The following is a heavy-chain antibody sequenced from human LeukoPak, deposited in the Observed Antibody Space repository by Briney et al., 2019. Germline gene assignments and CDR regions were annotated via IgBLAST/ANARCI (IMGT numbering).Heavy chain of an antibody. CDR3: ASSYQLLKPFDY. J-gene: IGHJ4*02. Sequence: ASVKVSCKASGYTFTGYYMHWVRQAPGQGLEWMGWINPNSGGTNYAQKFQGRVTMTRDTSISTAYMELSGLRSDDTAVYYCASSYQLLKPFDYWGQGTLVTVSS. D-gene: IGHD2-2*01. CDR1: GYTFTGYY. CDR2: INPNSGGT. V-gene: IGHV1-2*02.